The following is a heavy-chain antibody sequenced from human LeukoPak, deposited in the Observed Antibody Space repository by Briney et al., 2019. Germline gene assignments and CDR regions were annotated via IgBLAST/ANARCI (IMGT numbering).Heavy chain of an antibody. CDR2: ISSSSSYI. CDR1: GFTFSSYS. CDR3: ARASGSFYPFDY. V-gene: IGHV3-21*01. Sequence: GGSLRLSCAASGFTFSSYSMNWVRQAPGKGLEWVSSISSSSSYIYYADSVKGRFTISRDNAKNSLYLQMNSLRAEDTAVYYCARASGSFYPFDYWGQGSLVTVSS. J-gene: IGHJ4*02. D-gene: IGHD1-26*01.